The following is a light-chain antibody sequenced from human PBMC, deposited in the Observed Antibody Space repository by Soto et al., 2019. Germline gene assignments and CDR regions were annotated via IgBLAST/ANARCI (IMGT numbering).Light chain of an antibody. J-gene: IGLJ1*01. V-gene: IGLV1-51*01. CDR3: GSWDTSLSAGV. CDR1: TXNIGKNF. Sequence: QSVLTQPPSVSAAPGQKVSICCSGSTXNIGKNFVSWYQQLPGTAPKLPIYDNNKRPLEIPDRFSGSKSGTSGTLDITGLQTGDEADYYCGSWDTSLSAGVFGTGTKVTVL. CDR2: DNN.